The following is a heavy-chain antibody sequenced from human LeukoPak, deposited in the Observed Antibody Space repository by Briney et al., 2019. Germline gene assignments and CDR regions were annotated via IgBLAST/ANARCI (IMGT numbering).Heavy chain of an antibody. J-gene: IGHJ4*02. CDR3: ARGIYSYSTPFDY. Sequence: ASVKVSCKASGYIFSGYYMHWVRQAPGQGLEWMAWINPNSGATNYAQKFQGRVTMTRDRTIGTVYMELSSLGSDDTAVYYCARGIYSYSTPFDYWGQGTLVTVSS. V-gene: IGHV1-2*02. CDR1: GYIFSGYY. CDR2: INPNSGAT. D-gene: IGHD2/OR15-2a*01.